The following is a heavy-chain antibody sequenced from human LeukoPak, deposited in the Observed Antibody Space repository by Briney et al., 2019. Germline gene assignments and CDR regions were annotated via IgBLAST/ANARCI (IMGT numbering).Heavy chain of an antibody. CDR1: GGSISSYY. CDR3: ARGWGYFDY. V-gene: IGHV4-59*01. CDR2: IYYSGST. J-gene: IGHJ4*02. Sequence: SETLSLTCTVSGGSISSYYWSWIRQPPGKGLEWIGYIYYSGSTDYNPSLKTRVTISVDTSKNQLSLKLSSVTAADTAVYYCARGWGYFDYWGQGTLATVSS. D-gene: IGHD3-16*01.